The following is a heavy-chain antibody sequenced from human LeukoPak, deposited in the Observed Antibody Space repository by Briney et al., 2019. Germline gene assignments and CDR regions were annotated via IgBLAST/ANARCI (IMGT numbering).Heavy chain of an antibody. CDR1: GFTLSSYG. CDR2: IRYDGSKK. D-gene: IGHD1-26*01. J-gene: IGHJ4*02. Sequence: PGGSLRLSCAASGFTLSSYGMHWVRQAPGKGLEWVAFIRYDGSKKNYANSVKGRFTISRDNSENTLYLQMNSLRVEDTAVYFCAKEWYSGSPGDYWGQGTLVTVSS. CDR3: AKEWYSGSPGDY. V-gene: IGHV3-30*02.